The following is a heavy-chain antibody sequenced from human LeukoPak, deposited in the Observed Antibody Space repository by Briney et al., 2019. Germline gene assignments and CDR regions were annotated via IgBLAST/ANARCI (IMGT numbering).Heavy chain of an antibody. CDR3: AKGRTGTTLAFDI. Sequence: PGRSLRLSCAASGFTFSSYAMHWVRQAPGKGLEWVAVISYDGSNKYYADSVKGRFTISRDNSKNTLYLQMNSLGAEDTAVYYCAKGRTGTTLAFDIWGQGTMVTVSS. CDR1: GFTFSSYA. J-gene: IGHJ3*02. V-gene: IGHV3-30*04. CDR2: ISYDGSNK. D-gene: IGHD1-1*01.